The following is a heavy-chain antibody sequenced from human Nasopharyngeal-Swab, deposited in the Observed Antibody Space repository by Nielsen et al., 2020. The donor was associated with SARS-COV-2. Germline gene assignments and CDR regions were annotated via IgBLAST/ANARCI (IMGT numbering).Heavy chain of an antibody. D-gene: IGHD4-17*01. J-gene: IGHJ4*02. V-gene: IGHV1-69*13. CDR3: ARVVGDDYGPENDY. Sequence: SVKVSCKASGGTFSSYAISWVRQAPGQGLEWMGGIIPIFGTANYVQKFQGRVTITADESTSQAYMELSSLRSEDTAVYYCARVVGDDYGPENDYWGQGTLVTVSS. CDR2: IIPIFGTA. CDR1: GGTFSSYA.